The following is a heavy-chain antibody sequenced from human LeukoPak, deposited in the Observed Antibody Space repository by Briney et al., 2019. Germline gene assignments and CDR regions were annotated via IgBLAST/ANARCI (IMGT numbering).Heavy chain of an antibody. Sequence: GGSLRLSCAASRFTFSTYWMHWVRQAPGKGLVWVSRINSDGSSTDYADSVKGRFTISKDNAKNSLYLQMNSLRTEDTAVYYCTRRFDYWGQGTLVTVSS. CDR1: RFTFSTYW. CDR2: INSDGSST. J-gene: IGHJ4*02. V-gene: IGHV3-74*01. CDR3: TRRFDY.